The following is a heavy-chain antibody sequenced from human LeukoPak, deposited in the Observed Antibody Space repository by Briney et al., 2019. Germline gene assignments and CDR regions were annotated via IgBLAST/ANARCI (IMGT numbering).Heavy chain of an antibody. CDR2: IWYDGSNK. CDR3: VKRTSDYYYYDY. Sequence: GGSLRLSCAASGFTFSSYGMHWVRQAPGKGLEWVAVIWYDGSNKYNADSVKGRFTISRDNSKNTLYPQTSSLRAEDTAVYYCVKRTSDYYYYDYWGRGTLVTVSS. V-gene: IGHV3-30*02. J-gene: IGHJ4*02. CDR1: GFTFSSYG. D-gene: IGHD3-3*01.